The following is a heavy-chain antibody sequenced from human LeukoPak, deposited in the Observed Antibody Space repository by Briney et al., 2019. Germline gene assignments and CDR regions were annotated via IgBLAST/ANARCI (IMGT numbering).Heavy chain of an antibody. CDR3: ATVMGGNASTAYFAY. CDR1: GIIFSSNA. D-gene: IGHD4-23*01. Sequence: GGPLRLSCGGFGIIFSSNAINGVRQSPGKGLDGLSAISNDGRHIYYTDSVKGRVTTSRDNSRNTVYLQMSGLRVEDTALYYCATVMGGNASTAYFAYWGQGTLVTVSS. V-gene: IGHV3-23*01. J-gene: IGHJ4*02. CDR2: ISNDGRHI.